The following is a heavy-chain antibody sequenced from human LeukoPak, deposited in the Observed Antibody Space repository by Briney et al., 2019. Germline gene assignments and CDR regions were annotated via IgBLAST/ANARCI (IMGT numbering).Heavy chain of an antibody. D-gene: IGHD3-22*01. V-gene: IGHV1-18*01. Sequence: GASVKVSCKASGYTFSSYGISWVRQAPGQGLEWMGWISAYNGDTYYAQNLQGRVTMTTDTSTSTAYMELRSLRSDDKAVYYCARDTVGLGYYDSSGYGYWGQGTLVTVSS. CDR2: ISAYNGDT. CDR3: ARDTVGLGYYDSSGYGY. J-gene: IGHJ4*02. CDR1: GYTFSSYG.